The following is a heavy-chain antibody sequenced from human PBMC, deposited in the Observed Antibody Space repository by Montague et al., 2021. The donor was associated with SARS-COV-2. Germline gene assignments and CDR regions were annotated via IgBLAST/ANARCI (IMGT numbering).Heavy chain of an antibody. V-gene: IGHV4-59*01. CDR2: IYYSGST. Sequence: SETLSLTCTVSGGSISSNYWNWIRQPPGRGLEWIGYIYYSGSTNYNPSLESRVTMTADTSKNHFSLKLRSVTAADTAAYYCARERSGPDYFDYWGQGTLVTVSS. D-gene: IGHD3-10*01. CDR1: GGSISSNY. CDR3: ARERSGPDYFDY. J-gene: IGHJ4*02.